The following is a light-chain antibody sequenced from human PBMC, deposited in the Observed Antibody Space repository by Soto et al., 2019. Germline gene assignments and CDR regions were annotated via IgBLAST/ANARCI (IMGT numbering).Light chain of an antibody. J-gene: IGLJ2*01. CDR3: SSYTSSSTVV. CDR1: SSDVGDYNY. Sequence: QSALTQPASVSGSPGQSITISCTGTSSDVGDYNYVSWYQQHPGKAPKLMIYDVSNRPSGVSNRFSGSKSGNTASLTISGLQAEDESDYYCSSYTSSSTVVFGGGTKVTV. CDR2: DVS. V-gene: IGLV2-14*01.